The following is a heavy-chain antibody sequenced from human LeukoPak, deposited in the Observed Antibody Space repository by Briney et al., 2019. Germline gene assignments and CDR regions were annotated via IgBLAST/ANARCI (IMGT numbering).Heavy chain of an antibody. CDR3: AKTISGSYGVGGY. CDR1: GVTLSSYA. CDR2: ISSSGSGGNT. D-gene: IGHD3-16*01. J-gene: IGHJ4*02. V-gene: IGHV3-23*01. Sequence: GGSLRLSCAASGVTLSSYAMSWARQAPGKGLEWVSGISSSGSGGNTYYADSVKGRFTISRDSSKNTLFLHMNTLRAEDTAVYYCAKTISGSYGVGGYWGQGTLVTVSS.